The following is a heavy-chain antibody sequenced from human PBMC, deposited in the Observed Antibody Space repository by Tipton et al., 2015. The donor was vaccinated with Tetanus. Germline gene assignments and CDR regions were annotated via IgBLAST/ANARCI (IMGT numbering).Heavy chain of an antibody. CDR2: INHSGNT. J-gene: IGHJ6*02. D-gene: IGHD1-1*01. Sequence: GLVKPSETLSLTCAVYGASFSDYYWSWIRQAPGKGLEWIGEINHSGNTNHNPSPKSRVTLSVDTSKNQFSLKLNSVTAADTAMYYCVTVNFPNYYHYGTDVWGQGTTVTVSS. CDR3: VTVNFPNYYHYGTDV. CDR1: GASFSDYY. V-gene: IGHV4-34*01.